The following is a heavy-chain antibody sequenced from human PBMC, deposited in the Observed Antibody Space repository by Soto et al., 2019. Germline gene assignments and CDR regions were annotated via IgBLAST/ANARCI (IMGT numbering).Heavy chain of an antibody. CDR3: AHRAVLCSGGTCYSHPFDF. J-gene: IGHJ4*02. CDR2: IYWDDDK. D-gene: IGHD2-15*01. CDR1: GFSLTTTGVG. Sequence: QITLKESGPTLVKPTQTLTLTCTFSGFSLTTTGVGVGWIRQPPGKALEWLAIIYWDDDKRYSPSLKSRLTITKDTSKNQVVLTMTNMDPVETATYFCAHRAVLCSGGTCYSHPFDFWGQGTLVTVSS. V-gene: IGHV2-5*02.